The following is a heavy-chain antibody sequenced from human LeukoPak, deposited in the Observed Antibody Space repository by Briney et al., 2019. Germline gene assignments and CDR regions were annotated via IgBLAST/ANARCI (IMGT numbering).Heavy chain of an antibody. CDR3: ATSYSSGWYNYYYYMDV. D-gene: IGHD6-19*01. CDR1: GYTFTSYG. J-gene: IGHJ6*03. CDR2: ISAYNGNT. V-gene: IGHV1-18*01. Sequence: GASVKVSCKASGYTFTSYGISWVRQAPGQGLEWMGWISAYNGNTNYAQKLQGRVTMTTDTSTSTAYMELRSLRSDDTAVYYCATSYSSGWYNYYYYMDVWGKGTTVTISS.